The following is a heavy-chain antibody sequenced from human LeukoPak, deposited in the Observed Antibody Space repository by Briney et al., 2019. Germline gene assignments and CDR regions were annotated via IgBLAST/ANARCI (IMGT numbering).Heavy chain of an antibody. CDR3: ARGIVGATHPTYYYYMDV. Sequence: SETLSLTCTVSGGSISSASYYWSWIRQPAGKGLEWIGRIYISGSTNYNPSLKSRVTISVDTSKNQFSLKLSSVTAADTAVYYCARGIVGATHPTYYYYMDVWGKGTTVTISS. CDR1: GGSISSASYY. J-gene: IGHJ6*03. V-gene: IGHV4-61*02. CDR2: IYISGST. D-gene: IGHD1-26*01.